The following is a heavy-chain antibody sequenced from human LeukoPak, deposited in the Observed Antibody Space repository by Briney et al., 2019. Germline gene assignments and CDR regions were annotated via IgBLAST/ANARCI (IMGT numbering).Heavy chain of an antibody. V-gene: IGHV7-4-1*02. J-gene: IGHJ6*02. CDR2: INTETGNP. CDR3: ARKVRGVYGMDV. CDR1: GYIFTNYG. D-gene: IGHD3-10*01. Sequence: ALVKVSCKASGYIFTNYGVNWVRQAPGQGLEWIGWINTETGNPTYAQGFTGRFVFSLDTSVSAAYLQISSLQAEDTAVYYCARKVRGVYGMDVWGQGTTVTVSS.